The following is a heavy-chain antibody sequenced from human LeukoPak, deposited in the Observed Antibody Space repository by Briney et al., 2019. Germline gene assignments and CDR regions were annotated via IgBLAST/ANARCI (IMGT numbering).Heavy chain of an antibody. V-gene: IGHV4-39*01. CDR1: GGSFSSSSYY. Sequence: SETLSLTCSVSGGSFSSSSYYWGWIRQPPGKGLEWIGSISYSGSTFYNPSLKSRLTISVDTSKNQFSLKLTSVTAADTAVYYCARHDYYGSLNWFDPWGQGTLITVSS. D-gene: IGHD3-10*01. CDR2: ISYSGST. J-gene: IGHJ5*02. CDR3: ARHDYYGSLNWFDP.